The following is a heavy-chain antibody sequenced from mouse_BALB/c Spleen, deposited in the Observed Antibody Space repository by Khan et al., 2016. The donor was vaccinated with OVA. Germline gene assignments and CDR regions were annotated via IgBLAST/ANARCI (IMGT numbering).Heavy chain of an antibody. CDR3: PRSNYHVNGLYALGY. V-gene: IGHV1S41*01. J-gene: IGHJ4*01. Sequence: DLAKPGASVKLSCKASGYTFTSHWINWIKQRPGQGLEWVGQISPGSGNPYYKKIFNGKATLTADTSSTRVHIQLSSLSSADSAVYFCPRSNYHVNGLYALGYWGQRASVTVSS. CDR1: GYTFTSHW. CDR2: ISPGSGNP. D-gene: IGHD2-1*01.